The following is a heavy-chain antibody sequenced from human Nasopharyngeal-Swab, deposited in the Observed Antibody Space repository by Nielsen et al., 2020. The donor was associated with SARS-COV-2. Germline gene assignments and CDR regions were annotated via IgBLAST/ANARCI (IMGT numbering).Heavy chain of an antibody. J-gene: IGHJ4*02. CDR2: IWYDGSNK. D-gene: IGHD2-15*01. V-gene: IGHV3-33*01. CDR3: ARGSTAGDY. Sequence: SLKISCAASGFTFSSYGMHWVRQAPGKGLEWVAVIWYDGSNKYYADSVKGRFTISRDNSKNTLYLQMTSLTVDDTAMYFCARGSTAGDYWGQGALVTVSS. CDR1: GFTFSSYG.